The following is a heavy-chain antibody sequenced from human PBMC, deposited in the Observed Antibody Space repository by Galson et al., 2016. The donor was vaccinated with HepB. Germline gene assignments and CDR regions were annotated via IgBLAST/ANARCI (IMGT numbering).Heavy chain of an antibody. J-gene: IGHJ5*02. D-gene: IGHD1-26*01. CDR3: AREVGATNNWFDP. Sequence: SVKVSCKASGYTFSSFYMHWVRQAPGQGLEWMGVINPSGGSTTYGQRFQGRVNMTRDTSTNAVYMELSSLRSEDTAVYYCAREVGATNNWFDPRGQGTLVTVSS. CDR1: GYTFSSFY. V-gene: IGHV1-46*01. CDR2: INPSGGST.